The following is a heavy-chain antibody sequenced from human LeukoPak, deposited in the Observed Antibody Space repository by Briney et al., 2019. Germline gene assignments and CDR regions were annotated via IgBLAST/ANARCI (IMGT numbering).Heavy chain of an antibody. D-gene: IGHD1-26*01. V-gene: IGHV3-43*02. CDR1: GFTFASYA. Sequence: GGSLRLSCAASGFTFASYAMHWVRQAPGKGLEYVSLIYGDGGTTHYADSVKGRFSISRDNSKNSLYLQKNSLRAEDTAFYYCAQDWWGSYLSWGRGTLVTVSS. CDR2: IYGDGGTT. J-gene: IGHJ4*02. CDR3: AQDWWGSYLS.